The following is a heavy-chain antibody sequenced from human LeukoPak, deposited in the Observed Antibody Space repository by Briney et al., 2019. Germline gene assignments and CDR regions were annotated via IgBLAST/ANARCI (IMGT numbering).Heavy chain of an antibody. CDR1: GGSISSGSYY. Sequence: PSETLSLTCTVSGGSISSGSYYWSWIRQPAGKGLEWIGRIYTSGSTNYNPSLKSRVTISVDTSKNQFSLKLSSVTAADTAVYYCARAPVMVRGSTHTTDYWGQGTLVTVSS. J-gene: IGHJ4*02. CDR2: IYTSGST. CDR3: ARAPVMVRGSTHTTDY. D-gene: IGHD3-10*01. V-gene: IGHV4-61*02.